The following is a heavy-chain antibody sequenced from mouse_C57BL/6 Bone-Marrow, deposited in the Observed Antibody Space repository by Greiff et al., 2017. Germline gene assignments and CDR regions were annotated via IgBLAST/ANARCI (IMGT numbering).Heavy chain of an antibody. D-gene: IGHD2-4*01. CDR2: IWSGGST. CDR3: ARNPLIYYDYDEGYFDV. Sequence: QVQLQQSGPGLVQPSQSLSITCTVSGFSLTSYGVHWVRQSPGKGLEWLGVIWSGGSTDYNAAFISRLSISKDNSKSQVFFKMNSLQADDTAIYYCARNPLIYYDYDEGYFDVWGTGTTVTVSS. V-gene: IGHV2-2*01. J-gene: IGHJ1*03. CDR1: GFSLTSYG.